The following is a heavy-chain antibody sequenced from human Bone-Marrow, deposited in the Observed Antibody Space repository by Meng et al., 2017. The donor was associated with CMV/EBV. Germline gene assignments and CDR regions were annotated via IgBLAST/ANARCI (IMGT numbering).Heavy chain of an antibody. V-gene: IGHV3-20*04. J-gene: IGHJ6*02. CDR3: ARDLFGYSSSFMYYYYGMDV. CDR2: INWNGGST. D-gene: IGHD6-6*01. Sequence: GGSLRLSCAASGFTFDDYGMSWVRQAPGKGLEWVSGINWNGGSTGYADSVKGRFTISRDNAKNSLYLQMNSLRAEDTAVYYCARDLFGYSSSFMYYYYGMDVWGQGTTVTVSS. CDR1: GFTFDDYG.